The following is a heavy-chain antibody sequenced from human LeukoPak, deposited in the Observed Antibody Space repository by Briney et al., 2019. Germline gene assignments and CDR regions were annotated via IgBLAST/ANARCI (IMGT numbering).Heavy chain of an antibody. CDR2: ISGSGDNT. J-gene: IGHJ4*02. V-gene: IGHV3-23*01. Sequence: AGGSLRLSCAASGFTFSSYAMSWVRQAPGKGLEWVSSISGSGDNTYYADSVDGRFIVSRDNTKNTLYLQMNSLRAEDTALYYCARGRGGDYVPSRFDYWGQGTLVTVSS. CDR3: ARGRGGDYVPSRFDY. D-gene: IGHD4-17*01. CDR1: GFTFSSYA.